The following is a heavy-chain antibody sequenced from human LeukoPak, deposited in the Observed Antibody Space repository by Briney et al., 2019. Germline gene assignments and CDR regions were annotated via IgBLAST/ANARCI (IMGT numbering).Heavy chain of an antibody. Sequence: GRSLSLSYAASGFTFDDYAMLWVRQAPGEGLEWVSGISWNSGSIGYADSVKGRFTISRDNAKNALYLQMNSLRAEDTALYYSAKEGCGGDCYSGSFDIWGQGTMVTVSS. CDR3: AKEGCGGDCYSGSFDI. J-gene: IGHJ3*02. D-gene: IGHD2-21*02. CDR2: ISWNSGSI. CDR1: GFTFDDYA. V-gene: IGHV3-9*01.